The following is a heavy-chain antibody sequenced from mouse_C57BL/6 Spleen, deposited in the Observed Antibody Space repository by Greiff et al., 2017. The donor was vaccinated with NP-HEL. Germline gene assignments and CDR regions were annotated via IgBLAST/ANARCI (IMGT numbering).Heavy chain of an antibody. CDR2: ISHGDGDT. CDR3: ARWGTTVVPFAY. D-gene: IGHD1-1*01. J-gene: IGHJ3*01. CDR1: GYAFSSYW. V-gene: IGHV1-80*01. Sequence: QVQLQQSGAELVKPGASVKISCKASGYAFSSYWMNWVKQRPGKGLEWIGQISHGDGDTNYNGKFKGKATLTADKSSSTAYMQLSSLTSEDSAVYFCARWGTTVVPFAYWGQGTLVTVSA.